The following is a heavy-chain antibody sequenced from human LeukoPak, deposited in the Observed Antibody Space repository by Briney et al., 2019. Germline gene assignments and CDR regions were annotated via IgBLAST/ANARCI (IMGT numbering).Heavy chain of an antibody. CDR3: ARLDSSGYQVGY. D-gene: IGHD3-22*01. CDR1: GGSISSSIYY. Sequence: SETLSLTCTVSGGSISSSIYYWGWIRQPPGKGLEWTGSIYYSGSTYYNPSLKSRVTISVDTSKNQFSLKLSSVTAADTAVYYCARLDSSGYQVGYWGQGTLVTVSS. J-gene: IGHJ4*02. V-gene: IGHV4-39*01. CDR2: IYYSGST.